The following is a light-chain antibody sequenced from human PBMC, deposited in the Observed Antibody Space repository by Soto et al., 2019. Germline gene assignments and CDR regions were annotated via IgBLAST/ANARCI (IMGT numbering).Light chain of an antibody. CDR1: QIFSSMY. CDR3: HQYGSSPGT. Sequence: EIVLKQSPGTLSLSTGERATLSCRASQIFSSMYLSWYQQRPGQAPRLLSYGASSRATGIPDRFSGSGSGTDFTLTISRLEPEDFAVYYCHQYGSSPGTFGQGTKVDTK. J-gene: IGKJ1*01. CDR2: GAS. V-gene: IGKV3-20*01.